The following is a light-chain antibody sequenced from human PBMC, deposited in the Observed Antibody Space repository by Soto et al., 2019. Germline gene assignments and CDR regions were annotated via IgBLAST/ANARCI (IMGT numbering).Light chain of an antibody. V-gene: IGKV4-1*01. CDR2: WAS. J-gene: IGKJ1*01. Sequence: DIVMTQSPDSLAVSLGERATINCKSSQSVLYSSNNKNYLAWYQQKPGQPPKLLIYWASTRESGVPDRISGSGSGTDFTLTISSLQAEDVAVYYCQQYYSTPRGTFGQGTKVEIK. CDR3: QQYYSTPRGT. CDR1: QSVLYSSNNKNY.